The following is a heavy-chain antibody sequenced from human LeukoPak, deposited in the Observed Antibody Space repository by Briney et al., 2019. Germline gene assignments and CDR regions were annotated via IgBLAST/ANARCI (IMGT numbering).Heavy chain of an antibody. D-gene: IGHD2-15*01. J-gene: IGHJ4*02. CDR1: GGSISSGGYY. CDR2: IYHSGST. CDR3: ARAGYSRLPFDY. Sequence: TSQTLSLTCTVSGGSISSGGYYWSWIRQPPGKGLEWIGYIYHSGSTYYNPSLKSRVTISVDTSKNQFSLKLSSVTAADTAVYYCARAGYSRLPFDYWGQGTLVTVSS. V-gene: IGHV4-30-2*01.